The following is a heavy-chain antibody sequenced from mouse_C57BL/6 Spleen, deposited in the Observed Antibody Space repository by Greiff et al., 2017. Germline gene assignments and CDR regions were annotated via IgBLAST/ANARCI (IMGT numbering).Heavy chain of an antibody. CDR2: INPNNGGT. Sequence: EVQLQESGPELVKPGASVKMSCKASGYTFTDYNMHWVKQSHGKSLEWIGYINPNNGGTSYNQKFKGKATLTVNKSSSTAYMELRSLTSEDSAVYYCARKGIYYDYDYYAMDYWGQGTSVTVSS. CDR1: GYTFTDYN. V-gene: IGHV1-22*01. D-gene: IGHD2-4*01. J-gene: IGHJ4*01. CDR3: ARKGIYYDYDYYAMDY.